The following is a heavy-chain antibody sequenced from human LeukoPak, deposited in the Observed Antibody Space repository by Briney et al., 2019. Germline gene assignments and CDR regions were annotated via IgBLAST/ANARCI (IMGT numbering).Heavy chain of an antibody. D-gene: IGHD3-22*01. J-gene: IGHJ6*02. CDR2: IYLGDSDT. Sequence: GESLKISCKGSGYSFTSYWIGWVRQMPGKGLEWMGIIYLGDSDTRYSPSFQGQVTISADKSISTAYLQWSSLKASDTAMYYCARSNYYDSSGYYYYYGMDVWGQGTTVTVSS. CDR1: GYSFTSYW. V-gene: IGHV5-51*01. CDR3: ARSNYYDSSGYYYYYGMDV.